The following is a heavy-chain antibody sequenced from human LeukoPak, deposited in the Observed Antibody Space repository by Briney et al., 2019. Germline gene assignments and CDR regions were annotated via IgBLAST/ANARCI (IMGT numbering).Heavy chain of an antibody. Sequence: GESLRISCKGSGYSFTSYWIGWVRPMPGKGLEWMGIIYPGDSDTTYRPSFQGQVTISADRSISTAYLQWSSLKASDSAMYYCARYVPHGSFFYFDLWGQGTLVTVSS. V-gene: IGHV5-51*01. CDR1: GYSFTSYW. CDR2: IYPGDSDT. J-gene: IGHJ4*02. D-gene: IGHD1-26*01. CDR3: ARYVPHGSFFYFDL.